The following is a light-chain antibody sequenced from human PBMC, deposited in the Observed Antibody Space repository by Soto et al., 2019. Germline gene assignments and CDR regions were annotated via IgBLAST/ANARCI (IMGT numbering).Light chain of an antibody. Sequence: QLVLTQSPSDSASLGASVKLTCTLSSGHSDYDIAWHQQQPEKGPRYLMKVNSGGSHIQGDGIPDRFSGSSSGAERYLTISSLQSEDEADYYCQTWGTGFLVFGGGTQLTLL. J-gene: IGLJ2*01. V-gene: IGLV4-69*01. CDR3: QTWGTGFLV. CDR1: SGHSDYD. CDR2: VNSGGSH.